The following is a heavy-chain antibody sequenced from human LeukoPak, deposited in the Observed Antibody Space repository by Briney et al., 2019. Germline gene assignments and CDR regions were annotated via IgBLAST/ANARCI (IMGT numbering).Heavy chain of an antibody. CDR3: AKDPHDDYLDAFDF. CDR2: IRWSAATS. Sequence: GGSLRLSCAASGFTFSTYAMTWVRQARGKGVEGVYTIRWSAATSYYRYSVTCLFTISRRNSKNTLYLQMSRLRVEDTAIYYCAKDPHDDYLDAFDFWGQGTMVTVSS. D-gene: IGHD3-16*01. V-gene: IGHV3-23*01. J-gene: IGHJ3*01. CDR1: GFTFSTYA.